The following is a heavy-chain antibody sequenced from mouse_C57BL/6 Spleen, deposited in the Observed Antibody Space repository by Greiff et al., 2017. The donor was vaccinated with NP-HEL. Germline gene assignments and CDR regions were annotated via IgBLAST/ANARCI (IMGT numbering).Heavy chain of an antibody. D-gene: IGHD2-2*01. J-gene: IGHJ2*01. Sequence: VQLQESGAELVRPGASVTLSCKASGYTFTDYEMHWVKQTPVHGLEWIGAIDPETGGTAYNQKFKGKAILTADKSSSTAYMELRSLTSEDSAVYYCTGGLRLDYLGQGTTLTVSS. CDR1: GYTFTDYE. V-gene: IGHV1-15*01. CDR2: IDPETGGT. CDR3: TGGLRLDY.